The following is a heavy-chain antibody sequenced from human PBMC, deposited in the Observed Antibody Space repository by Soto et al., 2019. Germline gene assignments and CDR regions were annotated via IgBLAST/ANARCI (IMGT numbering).Heavy chain of an antibody. J-gene: IGHJ4*02. Sequence: PGESLKISCKGSGDDFITYWIGWVRQKPGKGLEWMGMIYPNDSDTGYSPSFQGHVTISADRSIDTAYLQWNSLTASDTAMYYCAMTTSGDHWGPGTLVTVSS. D-gene: IGHD1-1*01. CDR3: AMTTSGDH. CDR1: GDDFITYW. CDR2: IYPNDSDT. V-gene: IGHV5-51*01.